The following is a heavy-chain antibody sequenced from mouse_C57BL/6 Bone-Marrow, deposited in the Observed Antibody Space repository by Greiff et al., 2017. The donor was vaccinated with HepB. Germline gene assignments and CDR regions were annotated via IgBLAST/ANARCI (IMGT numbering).Heavy chain of an antibody. CDR1: GYTFTSYW. CDR2: IDPSDSYT. CDR3: ARSYYGSSYEDY. Sequence: QVQLQQPGAELVKPGASVKLSCKASGYTFTSYWMQWVKQRPGQGLEWIGEIDPSDSYTNYNQKFKGKATLTVDTSSSTAYMQLSSLTSEDSAVYYCARSYYGSSYEDYGGQGTTLTVSS. D-gene: IGHD1-1*01. J-gene: IGHJ2*01. V-gene: IGHV1-50*01.